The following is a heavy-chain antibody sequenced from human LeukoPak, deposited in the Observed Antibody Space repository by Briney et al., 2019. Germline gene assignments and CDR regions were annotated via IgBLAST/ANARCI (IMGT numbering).Heavy chain of an antibody. Sequence: GGSLRLSCAASGFTFSSYSMNWVRQAPGKGLEWVSYISSSSSTIYYADSVKGRFTISRDNSKNTLYLQMNSLRAEDTAVYYCARVGSESSIPYFDYWGQGTLVTVSS. D-gene: IGHD1-26*01. V-gene: IGHV3-48*01. J-gene: IGHJ4*02. CDR3: ARVGSESSIPYFDY. CDR1: GFTFSSYS. CDR2: ISSSSSTI.